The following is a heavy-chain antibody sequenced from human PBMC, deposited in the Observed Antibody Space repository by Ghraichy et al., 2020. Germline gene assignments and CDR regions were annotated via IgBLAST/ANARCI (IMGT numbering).Heavy chain of an antibody. CDR1: GGSISSSSYY. CDR3: ARGDRGDYYYYYMDD. V-gene: IGHV4-39*07. Sequence: SETLSLTCTLSGGSISSSSYYWGWIRQPPGKGLEWIGSIYYSGSTYYNSSLKSRVTISVDTSKNQFSLKLSSVTAADTAVYYCARGDRGDYYYYYMDDWGKGTTVTVSS. CDR2: IYYSGST. J-gene: IGHJ6*03.